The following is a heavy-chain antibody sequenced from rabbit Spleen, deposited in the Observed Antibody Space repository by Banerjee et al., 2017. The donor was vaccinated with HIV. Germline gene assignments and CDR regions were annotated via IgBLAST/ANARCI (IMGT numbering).Heavy chain of an antibody. CDR1: GFDFSRYG. Sequence: QSLEESGGGLVQPGGSLKLSCKASGFDFSRYGVSWVRQAPGKGLEWIGCIYTGSSGSTYYASWAKGRFTISKTSSTTVTLQMTSLTAADTATYFCARAPYYSGAGGLAYASTRLDLWGQGTLVTVS. D-gene: IGHD6-1*01. CDR2: IYTGSSGST. J-gene: IGHJ3*01. CDR3: ARAPYYSGAGGLAYASTRLDL. V-gene: IGHV1S40*01.